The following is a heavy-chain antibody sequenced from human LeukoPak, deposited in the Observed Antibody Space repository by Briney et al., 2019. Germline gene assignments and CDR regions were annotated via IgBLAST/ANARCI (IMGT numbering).Heavy chain of an antibody. D-gene: IGHD3-10*01. Sequence: SETLSLKCTVSGVSSCVYYWSWLRQPPGKGLEGIGYIYNSGSTNYNPSLKSRLTISVDTSKNQFSLKLSSVTAADTAVYYCARDRELGHWGQGTLVTVSS. CDR2: IYNSGST. J-gene: IGHJ4*02. CDR3: ARDRELGH. V-gene: IGHV4-59*01. CDR1: GVSSCVYY.